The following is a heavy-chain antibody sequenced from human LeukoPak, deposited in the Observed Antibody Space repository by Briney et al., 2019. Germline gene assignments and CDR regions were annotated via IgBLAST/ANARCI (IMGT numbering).Heavy chain of an antibody. D-gene: IGHD3-3*01. CDR1: KFTFSSFA. CDR2: ISATGDST. CDR3: ANGNGQRFLEWLHEVHFDY. Sequence: GGSLRLSCAASKFTFSSFAMSWVRQAPGKGLELVSGISATGDSTYYTDSVKGRFTISRDNSKNTVYLQMSSLRAEDTAVYYCANGNGQRFLEWLHEVHFDYWGQGTLVTVSS. V-gene: IGHV3-23*01. J-gene: IGHJ4*02.